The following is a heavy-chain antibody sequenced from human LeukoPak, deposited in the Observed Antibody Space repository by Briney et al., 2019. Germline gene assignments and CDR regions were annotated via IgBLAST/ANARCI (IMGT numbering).Heavy chain of an antibody. D-gene: IGHD2-2*03. V-gene: IGHV3-21*04. Sequence: GGSLRLSCAASGFTFGGYTMSWVRQAPGKGLQWVSTITSGGDYMYYADSVKGRFTISRDNAKNSLYLQMNSLRAEDTAVYYCARCSMDYYFDYWGQGTLVTVSS. CDR3: ARCSMDYYFDY. CDR2: ITSGGDYM. J-gene: IGHJ4*02. CDR1: GFTFGGYT.